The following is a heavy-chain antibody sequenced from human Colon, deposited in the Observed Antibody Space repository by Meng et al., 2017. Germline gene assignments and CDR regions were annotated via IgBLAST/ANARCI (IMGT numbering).Heavy chain of an antibody. J-gene: IGHJ5*02. Sequence: HVHRHESGPRLWHPSTPMSLPCTSSGCFISSGDYYCSRIRQLSGKGLEWIGYIYYSGSTYSNSSLKSRVTISIDRSKNQFSLKLSSVTAADTAVYYCARDRKHYGERGWFDPWGQGTLVTVSS. CDR1: GCFISSGDYY. V-gene: IGHV4-30-4*01. CDR3: ARDRKHYGERGWFDP. CDR2: IYYSGST. D-gene: IGHD4-17*01.